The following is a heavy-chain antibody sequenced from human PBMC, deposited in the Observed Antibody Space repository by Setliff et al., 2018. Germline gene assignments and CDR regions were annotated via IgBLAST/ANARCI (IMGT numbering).Heavy chain of an antibody. V-gene: IGHV4-4*07. CDR1: GCSISSYY. D-gene: IGHD3-22*01. Sequence: PSETLSLTCTVSGCSISSYYWSWIRQPAGKGLEWIGHIYIGGSANYNPSLKSRVTMSIDTSKNQFSLKLNSVTAADMAVYYCARESRYYYDNLGTLDYWGQGTLVTVSS. J-gene: IGHJ4*02. CDR2: IYIGGSA. CDR3: ARESRYYYDNLGTLDY.